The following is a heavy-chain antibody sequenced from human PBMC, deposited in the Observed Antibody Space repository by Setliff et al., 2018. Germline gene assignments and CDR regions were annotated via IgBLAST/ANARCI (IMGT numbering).Heavy chain of an antibody. D-gene: IGHD5-18*01. CDR1: GGTFSNYG. J-gene: IGHJ6*03. Sequence: GASVKVSCKASGGTFSNYGVSWVRQAPGQGLEWMRGTIPLFGTTDYAQKFHGRVTIITDESTSTAYMELSSLTSDDTAVYYCAREGVDTRSSTDYRYYMDVWGQGSTVTVSS. CDR3: AREGVDTRSSTDYRYYMDV. CDR2: TIPLFGTT. V-gene: IGHV1-69*05.